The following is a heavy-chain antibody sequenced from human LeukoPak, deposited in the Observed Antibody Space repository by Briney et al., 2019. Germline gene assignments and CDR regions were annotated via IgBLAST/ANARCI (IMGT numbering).Heavy chain of an antibody. CDR2: ISYDGSNK. V-gene: IGHV3-30*03. J-gene: IGHJ6*04. D-gene: IGHD3-10*01. Sequence: GGSLRLSCAASGFTFSSYGMHWVRQAPGKGLEWVAVISYDGSNKYYADSVKGRYTISRDNAKNSLYLQMNSLRAEDTAVYYCARDNMVRGVIPDFYYYYYGMDVWGKGTTVTVSS. CDR1: GFTFSSYG. CDR3: ARDNMVRGVIPDFYYYYYGMDV.